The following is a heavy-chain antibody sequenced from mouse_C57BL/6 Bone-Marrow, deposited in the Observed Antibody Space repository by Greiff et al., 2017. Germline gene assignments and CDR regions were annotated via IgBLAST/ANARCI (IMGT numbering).Heavy chain of an antibody. J-gene: IGHJ4*01. CDR3: TTEGGTTRLYAMDY. V-gene: IGHV14-4*01. CDR1: GFNIKDYY. CDR2: IDPENGDT. D-gene: IGHD2-14*01. Sequence: VQLQQSGAELVRPGASVKLSCTASGFNIKDYYMHWVKQRPEQGLEWIGWIDPENGDTEYASKFQGKATITADTSSNTAYLQLSSLTSEDTAVYYCTTEGGTTRLYAMDYWGQGTSVTVSS.